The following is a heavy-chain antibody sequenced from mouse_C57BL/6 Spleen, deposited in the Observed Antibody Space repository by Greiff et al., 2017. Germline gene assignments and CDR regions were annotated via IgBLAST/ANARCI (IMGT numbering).Heavy chain of an antibody. D-gene: IGHD1-1*01. CDR2: IYPGRGST. Sequence: QVQLKESGAELVKPGASVKMSCKASGYTFTSYWITWVKQRPGQGLEWIGDIYPGRGSTNYNEKFKSKATLTVDTSSSTAYMQLSSLTSEDSAVYYCARRPHGSYAMDYWGQGTSVTVSS. CDR3: ARRPHGSYAMDY. V-gene: IGHV1-55*01. CDR1: GYTFTSYW. J-gene: IGHJ4*01.